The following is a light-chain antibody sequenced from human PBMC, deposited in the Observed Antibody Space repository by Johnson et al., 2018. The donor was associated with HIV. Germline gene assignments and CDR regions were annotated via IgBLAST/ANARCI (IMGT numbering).Light chain of an antibody. CDR3: GTWDSSLYAYV. Sequence: QLVLTQPPSVSAAPGQKVTISCSGSSSNIGNNYVSWYQQLPGTAPKPLIYDNNKRPSGIPDRFSCSKSGTSATLGITGLQTGDEADYYCGTWDSSLYAYVFGTGTKVTAL. CDR2: DNN. CDR1: SSNIGNNY. V-gene: IGLV1-51*01. J-gene: IGLJ1*01.